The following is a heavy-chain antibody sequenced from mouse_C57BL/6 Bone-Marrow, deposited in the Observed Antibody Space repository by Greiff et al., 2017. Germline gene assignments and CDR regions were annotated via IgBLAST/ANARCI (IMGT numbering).Heavy chain of an antibody. Sequence: VQLQQSGAELVRPGASVKLSCTASGFNIKDDYMHWVKQRPEQGLEWIGWIDTENGDTEYASKFQGKATITADTSSNTAYLQLSSLTSEDTAVYYCTYFSTVAVRYYFDYWGQGTTLTVSS. D-gene: IGHD1-1*01. CDR2: IDTENGDT. J-gene: IGHJ2*01. CDR3: TYFSTVAVRYYFDY. CDR1: GFNIKDDY. V-gene: IGHV14-4*01.